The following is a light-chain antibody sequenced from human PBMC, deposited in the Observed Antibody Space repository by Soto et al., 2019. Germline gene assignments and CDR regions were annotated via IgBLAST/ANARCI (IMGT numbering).Light chain of an antibody. J-gene: IGLJ2*01. Sequence: QPVLTQPPSVSGAPGQRVTISCTGSSSNIGAGYDVHWYQQLPGTAPKLLIYGNSNRPSGVPDRFSGSKSGTSASLAITGLQAEDEAEYDCQSYDSSLSGVVFGGGTKVTVL. CDR3: QSYDSSLSGVV. V-gene: IGLV1-40*01. CDR2: GNS. CDR1: SSNIGAGYD.